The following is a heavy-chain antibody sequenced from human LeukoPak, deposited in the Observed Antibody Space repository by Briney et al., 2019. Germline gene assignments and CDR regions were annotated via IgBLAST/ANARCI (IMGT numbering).Heavy chain of an antibody. CDR2: IITNTEKS. CDR1: GYSITNYA. J-gene: IGHJ4*02. CDR3: ATGGGYRFAY. Sequence: ASVKVSCKASGYSITNYAILWVRQAPGQGLEWMGWIITNTEKSTYAPGFTGRYVFSLDSSVNTAYLQISSLKAEDTALYYCATGGGYRFAYWGQGTLVTVSS. V-gene: IGHV7-4-1*02. D-gene: IGHD6-25*01.